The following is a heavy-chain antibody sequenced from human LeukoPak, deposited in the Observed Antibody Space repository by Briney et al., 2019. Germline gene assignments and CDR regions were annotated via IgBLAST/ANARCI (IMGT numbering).Heavy chain of an antibody. CDR1: AYSISSIYY. Sequence: MSSETLSLTCAVSAYSISSIYYWGWIRQPPGKGLEWIGSIHHTGSNYYNPSLKSRVTISVDTSKNQFSLKLSSVTAADTAVYYCARGRSGYGGNSGIASCDYWGQGTLVTVSS. V-gene: IGHV4-38-2*01. CDR3: ARGRSGYGGNSGIASCDY. J-gene: IGHJ4*02. D-gene: IGHD4-23*01. CDR2: IHHTGSN.